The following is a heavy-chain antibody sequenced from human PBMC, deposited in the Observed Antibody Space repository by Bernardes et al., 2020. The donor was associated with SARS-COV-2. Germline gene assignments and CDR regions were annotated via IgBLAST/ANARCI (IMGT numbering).Heavy chain of an antibody. CDR2: IYPNSGGT. CDR1: GYTFTDYH. J-gene: IGHJ3*02. D-gene: IGHD2-8*01. V-gene: IGHV1-2*02. CDR3: AGVTWSKYDGFDI. Sequence: ASVKVSCRASGYTFTDYHIHWVRQAPGQGLEWMGWIYPNSGGTEYSQKFRGRVTMTRDTSIATAYMDLKSLTSDDTAVYYCAGVTWSKYDGFDIWGQGAMVTVSS.